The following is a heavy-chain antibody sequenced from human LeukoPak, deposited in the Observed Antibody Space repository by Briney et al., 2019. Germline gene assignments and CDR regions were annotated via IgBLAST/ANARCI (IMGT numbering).Heavy chain of an antibody. CDR2: ISDSGDST. J-gene: IGHJ4*02. V-gene: IGHV3-23*01. CDR1: GFTFRSYA. CDR3: AKGAGGVCGDNNCYSRVFDY. D-gene: IGHD2-15*01. Sequence: GGSLRLPCAASGFTFRSYAMSWVRQAPGKGLEWVSIISDSGDSTYYADSVKGRFTISRDNSKNTLYMQMNSLRTEDTALYYCAKGAGGVCGDNNCYSRVFDYWGQGTLVTVSS.